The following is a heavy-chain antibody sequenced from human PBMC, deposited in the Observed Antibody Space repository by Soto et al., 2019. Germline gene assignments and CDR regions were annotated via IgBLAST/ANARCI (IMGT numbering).Heavy chain of an antibody. D-gene: IGHD1-26*01. CDR2: IYYSGNT. J-gene: IGHJ5*02. CDR1: GGSISSNNYY. CDR3: ARRTPLVGAPFDP. V-gene: IGHV4-39*01. Sequence: SETLSLTCTVSGGSISSNNYYWGWIRQPPGKGLEWIGNIYYSGNTYYNPSLKSRVTMSVDTSKNQFSLKLTSVTAADTAVYYCARRTPLVGAPFDPWGQGTLVTVSS.